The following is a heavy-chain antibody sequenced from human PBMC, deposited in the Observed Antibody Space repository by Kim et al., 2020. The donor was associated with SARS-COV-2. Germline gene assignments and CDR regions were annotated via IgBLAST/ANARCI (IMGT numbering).Heavy chain of an antibody. CDR1: GFTFNTYG. V-gene: IGHV3-30*18. Sequence: GGSLRLSCAASGFTFNTYGMHWVRQAPGKGLEWVAVISYDGSNKYYADSVKGRFTISRDNSKNTLYLQMNSLRIEDPAVYYCAKSFSGSYLGYDYWGQGTLVTVSS. CDR3: AKSFSGSYLGYDY. J-gene: IGHJ4*02. D-gene: IGHD1-26*01. CDR2: ISYDGSNK.